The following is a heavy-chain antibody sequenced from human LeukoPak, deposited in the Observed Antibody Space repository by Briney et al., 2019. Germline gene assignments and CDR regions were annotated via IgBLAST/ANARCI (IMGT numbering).Heavy chain of an antibody. CDR3: ARDYVLRFLEGLGTYGMDV. D-gene: IGHD3-3*01. CDR2: ISYDGSNK. Sequence: PGGSLRLSCAASGFTFSSYAMHWVRQAPGKGLEWVAVISYDGSNKYYADSVKGRFTISRDNSKNTLYLQMNSLRAEDTAVYYCARDYVLRFLEGLGTYGMDVWGQGTTVTVSS. CDR1: GFTFSSYA. J-gene: IGHJ6*02. V-gene: IGHV3-30-3*01.